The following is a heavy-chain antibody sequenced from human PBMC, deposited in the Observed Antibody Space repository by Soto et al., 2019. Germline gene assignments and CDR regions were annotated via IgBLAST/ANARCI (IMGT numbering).Heavy chain of an antibody. J-gene: IGHJ5*02. CDR3: ARSDYYERNWFDP. CDR2: INAGNGNT. Sequence: GASVKVSCKASGYTFTSYAMHWVRQAPGQRLEWMGWINAGNGNTKYSQQFQGRVTITRDTSASTAYTELSSLRSEDTAVYYCARSDYYERNWFDPWGQGTLVTVSS. CDR1: GYTFTSYA. D-gene: IGHD3-22*01. V-gene: IGHV1-3*01.